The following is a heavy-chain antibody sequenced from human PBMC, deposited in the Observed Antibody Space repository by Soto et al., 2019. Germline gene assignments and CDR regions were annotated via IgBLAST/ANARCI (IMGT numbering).Heavy chain of an antibody. CDR3: AKDELYQLWLQWAFDY. Sequence: GGSLRLSCAASGFTFSSYAMSLVRQAPGKGLEWVSAISGSGGSTYYADSVKGRFTISRDNSKNTLYLRMNSLRAEDTAVYYCAKDELYQLWLQWAFDYWGQGTLVTVSS. CDR2: ISGSGGST. V-gene: IGHV3-23*01. CDR1: GFTFSSYA. D-gene: IGHD2-2*01. J-gene: IGHJ4*02.